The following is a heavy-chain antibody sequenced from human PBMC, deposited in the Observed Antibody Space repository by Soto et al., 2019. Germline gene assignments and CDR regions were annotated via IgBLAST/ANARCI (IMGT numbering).Heavy chain of an antibody. CDR3: ARQIYDSGTGPNFQYYFDS. J-gene: IGHJ4*02. Sequence: PGESLKISCKGSGYSFAGYWITWVRQKPGKGLEWMGRIDPSDSQTYYSPSFRGHVTISATKSITTVFLQWSSLRASDTAMYYCARQIYDSGTGPNFQYYFDSWGQGTPVTV. CDR1: GYSFAGYW. V-gene: IGHV5-10-1*01. D-gene: IGHD6-13*01. CDR2: IDPSDSQT.